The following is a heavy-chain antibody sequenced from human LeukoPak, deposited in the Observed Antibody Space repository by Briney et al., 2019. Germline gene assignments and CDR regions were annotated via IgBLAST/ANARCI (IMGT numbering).Heavy chain of an antibody. V-gene: IGHV1-69*01. Sequence: GSSVKVSCKASGGTFSSYAITWVRQAPGQGLEWMGGIIPILGTTRDAQHFQGRLSITADQSTSTAYMELSSLRSEDTAVYYCARENNWSGGGDAFDIWGQGTMVTVSS. CDR1: GGTFSSYA. CDR2: IIPILGTT. J-gene: IGHJ3*02. D-gene: IGHD1-20*01. CDR3: ARENNWSGGGDAFDI.